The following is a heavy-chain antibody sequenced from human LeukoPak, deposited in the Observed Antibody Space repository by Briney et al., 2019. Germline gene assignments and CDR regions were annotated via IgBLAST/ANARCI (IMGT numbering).Heavy chain of an antibody. D-gene: IGHD3-3*01. J-gene: IGHJ4*02. CDR3: TRDFGRSSYYFDF. V-gene: IGHV3-7*01. CDR2: IKQDGSEK. CDR1: GFSFSSYW. Sequence: GGSLRLSCAASGFSFSSYWMSWVRQAPGKGLEWVANIKQDGSEKYYVDSVRGRLTISRDNAENSLFLQMNRLRVEDTAVYYCTRDFGRSSYYFDFWGQGTLVTVSS.